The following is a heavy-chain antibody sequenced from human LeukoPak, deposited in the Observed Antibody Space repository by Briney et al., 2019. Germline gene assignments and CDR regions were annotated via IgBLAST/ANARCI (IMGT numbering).Heavy chain of an antibody. D-gene: IGHD2-2*01. CDR2: ISGSGGST. V-gene: IGHV3-23*01. CDR3: AKDTPRVLCLFDY. J-gene: IGHJ4*02. Sequence: GGSLRLSCAAAGFTFSSFAMSWVRQAPGKGLEWVSAISGSGGSTYYADSVRGRFTISRDNSKNTLYLQMNSLRAEDTAVYYCAKDTPRVLCLFDYWGQGTLVTVSS. CDR1: GFTFSSFA.